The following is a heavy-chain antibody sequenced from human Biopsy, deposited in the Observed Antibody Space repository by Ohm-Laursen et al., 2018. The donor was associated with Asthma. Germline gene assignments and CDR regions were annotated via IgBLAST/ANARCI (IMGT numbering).Heavy chain of an antibody. Sequence: SLRLSCAASGFTFSNYGMHWVRQAPGKGLDWVAVISFDGSNRNYTDSVKGRFTISRDNAKNSLYLQMNSLRAEDTAVYYCARAYGGNFFSGAFDIWGQGTMVTVSS. D-gene: IGHD4-23*01. CDR3: ARAYGGNFFSGAFDI. CDR2: ISFDGSNR. J-gene: IGHJ3*02. CDR1: GFTFSNYG. V-gene: IGHV3-30*03.